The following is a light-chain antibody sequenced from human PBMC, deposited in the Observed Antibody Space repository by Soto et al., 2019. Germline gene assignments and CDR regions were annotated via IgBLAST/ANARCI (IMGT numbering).Light chain of an antibody. CDR2: GTS. Sequence: EIVMTQSPATLSVSPGERATLSCRASRSVTSNLAWYQQKPGQAPRLLIYGTSTRATGIPARFSGSGSGTEFTLTIGSLQSEDFAVYYCQQYNNWPPGTFGQGTKVEIK. J-gene: IGKJ1*01. CDR1: RSVTSN. CDR3: QQYNNWPPGT. V-gene: IGKV3-15*01.